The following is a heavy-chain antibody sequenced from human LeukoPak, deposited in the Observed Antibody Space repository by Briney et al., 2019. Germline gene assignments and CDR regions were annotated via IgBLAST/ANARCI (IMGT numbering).Heavy chain of an antibody. V-gene: IGHV3-21*01. CDR2: ISSSSSYI. CDR3: ARGGDGYNNPFDY. Sequence: GGSLRLSCAASGFTFSGYSMNWVRQAPGKGLEWVSSISSSSSYIYYADSAKGRFTISRDNAKNSLYLQMNSLRAEDTAVYYCARGGDGYNNPFDYWGQGTLVTVSS. J-gene: IGHJ4*02. D-gene: IGHD5-24*01. CDR1: GFTFSGYS.